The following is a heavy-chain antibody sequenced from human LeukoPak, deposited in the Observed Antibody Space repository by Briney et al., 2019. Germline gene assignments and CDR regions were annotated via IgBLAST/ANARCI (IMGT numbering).Heavy chain of an antibody. D-gene: IGHD6-19*01. CDR1: GFTFSNLA. CDR3: AKDARRSSGWYFFDH. Sequence: GGSLRLSCVASGFTFSNLAMGWVRRAPGKGLEWVSFISDSGGTTYYADSVKGRFTISRDNSRNTLYLQMNSLRVEDTAVYYCAKDARRSSGWYFFDHWGQGTLVTVSS. CDR2: ISDSGGTT. V-gene: IGHV3-23*01. J-gene: IGHJ4*02.